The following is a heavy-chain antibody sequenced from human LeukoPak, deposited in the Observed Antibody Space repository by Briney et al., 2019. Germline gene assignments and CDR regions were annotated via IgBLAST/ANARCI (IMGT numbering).Heavy chain of an antibody. J-gene: IGHJ4*02. D-gene: IGHD6-19*01. CDR1: GGSISSSSYY. Sequence: SETLSLTCTVSGGSISSSSYYWGWIRQPPGKGLEWIGSIYYSGSTYYNPSLKSRVTISVDTSKNQFSLKLSSVTAADTAVYYCARDGLYSSGWDPSDYWGQGTLVTVSS. V-gene: IGHV4-39*07. CDR3: ARDGLYSSGWDPSDY. CDR2: IYYSGST.